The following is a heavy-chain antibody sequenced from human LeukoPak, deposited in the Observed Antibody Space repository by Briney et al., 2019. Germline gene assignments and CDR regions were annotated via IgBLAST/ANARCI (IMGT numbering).Heavy chain of an antibody. CDR1: GFTFSDYY. Sequence: GGSLRLSCAASGFTFSDYYMSWIRQAPGKGLEGVSYISSSGSTIYYADSVKGRFTISRDNAKNSLYLQMNSLRAEATAVYYCARENSIASRGVPKDAFYIWGPGKMVTVSS. V-gene: IGHV3-11*04. D-gene: IGHD4-11*01. CDR3: ARENSIASRGVPKDAFYI. CDR2: ISSSGSTI. J-gene: IGHJ3*02.